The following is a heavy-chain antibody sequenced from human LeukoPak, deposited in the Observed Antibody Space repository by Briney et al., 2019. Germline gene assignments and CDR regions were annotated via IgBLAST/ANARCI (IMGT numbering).Heavy chain of an antibody. CDR1: GFTFSNAW. CDR2: IKSKTDGGTT. Sequence: PGGSLRLSCAASGFTFSNAWMSWVRQAPGKGLEWVGRIKSKTDGGTTDYAAPVKGRFTISRDDSKNTLYLQMNSLKTEDTAVYYCTTGFLGCSGGSCFEGYWGQGTLVTVSS. CDR3: TTGFLGCSGGSCFEGY. D-gene: IGHD2-15*01. V-gene: IGHV3-15*01. J-gene: IGHJ4*02.